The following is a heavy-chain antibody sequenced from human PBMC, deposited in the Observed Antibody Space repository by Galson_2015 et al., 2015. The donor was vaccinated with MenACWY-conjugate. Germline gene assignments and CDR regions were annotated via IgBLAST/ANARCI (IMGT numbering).Heavy chain of an antibody. CDR2: IIPILGIA. CDR1: GGTFSSYT. J-gene: IGHJ4*02. D-gene: IGHD3-10*01. Sequence: SVKVSCKASGGTFSSYTISWVRQAPGQGLEWMGRIIPILGIANYAQKFQGRVTITTDKSISTAYLQWNSLKASDTAMYYCASPGRSVREFFDYWGQGTLVTVSS. V-gene: IGHV1-69*02. CDR3: ASPGRSVREFFDY.